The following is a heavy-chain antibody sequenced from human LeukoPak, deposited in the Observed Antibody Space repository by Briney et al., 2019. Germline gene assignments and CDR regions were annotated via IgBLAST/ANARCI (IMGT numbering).Heavy chain of an antibody. CDR3: ARGIWNAIDY. D-gene: IGHD1-1*01. Sequence: TXSXTXXVXGGSFXXYYWSWIRQPPGKGLEWIGEINHSGSTNYNPSLKSRVTISVDTSKNQFSLKLSSVTAADTAVYYCARGIWNAIDYWGQGTLVTVSS. CDR2: INHSGST. V-gene: IGHV4-34*01. CDR1: GGSFXXYY. J-gene: IGHJ4*02.